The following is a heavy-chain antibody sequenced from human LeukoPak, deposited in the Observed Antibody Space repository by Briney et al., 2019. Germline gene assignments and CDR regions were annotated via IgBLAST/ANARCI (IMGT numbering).Heavy chain of an antibody. CDR2: INHSGST. CDR3: ARDPMGYYYDSSGYYGPYYFDY. Sequence: SETLSLTCAVYGGSFSGYYWSWIRQPPGKGLEWIGEINHSGSTNYNPSLKSRVTISVDTSKNQFSLKLSSVTAADTAVYYCARDPMGYYYDSSGYYGPYYFDYWGQGTLVTVSS. V-gene: IGHV4-34*01. J-gene: IGHJ4*02. D-gene: IGHD3-22*01. CDR1: GGSFSGYY.